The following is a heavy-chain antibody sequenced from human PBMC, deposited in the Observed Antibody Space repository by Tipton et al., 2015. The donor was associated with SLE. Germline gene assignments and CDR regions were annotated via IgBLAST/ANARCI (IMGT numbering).Heavy chain of an antibody. J-gene: IGHJ4*02. V-gene: IGHV4-34*01. Sequence: TLSLTCAVYGGSFSGYYWSWIRQPPGKGLEWIGEIDHSGSTNYNPSLKSRVTISEDTSKNQFSLKLSSVTAADTAVYYCARQRMGAFDFWGPGTLVTVSS. CDR3: ARQRMGAFDF. D-gene: IGHD3-16*01. CDR2: IDHSGST. CDR1: GGSFSGYY.